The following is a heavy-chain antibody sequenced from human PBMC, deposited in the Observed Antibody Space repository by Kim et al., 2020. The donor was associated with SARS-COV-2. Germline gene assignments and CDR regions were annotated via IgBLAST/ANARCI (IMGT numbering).Heavy chain of an antibody. V-gene: IGHV3-23*01. J-gene: IGHJ4*02. D-gene: IGHD3-3*01. Sequence: YADSVKGRFTISRDNSKNTRYLQMNSLRAEDTAVYFCAKDGRGYYFDYWGQGALVTVSS. CDR3: AKDGRGYYFDY.